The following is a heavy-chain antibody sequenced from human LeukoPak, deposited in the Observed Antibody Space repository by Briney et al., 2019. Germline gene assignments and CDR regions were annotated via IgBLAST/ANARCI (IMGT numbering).Heavy chain of an antibody. Sequence: PSETLSLTCTVSGGSISSYYWSWIRQPPGKGLERIGYIYYSGSTNYNPSLKSRVTISVDTSKNQFSLKLSSVTAADTAVYHCARVSCSSSSCSSWFFDYWGQGTLVSVSS. J-gene: IGHJ4*02. CDR1: GGSISSYY. CDR3: ARVSCSSSSCSSWFFDY. V-gene: IGHV4-59*12. CDR2: IYYSGST. D-gene: IGHD2-2*01.